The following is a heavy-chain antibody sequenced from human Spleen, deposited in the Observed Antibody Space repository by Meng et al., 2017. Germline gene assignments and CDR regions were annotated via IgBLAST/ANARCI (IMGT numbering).Heavy chain of an antibody. V-gene: IGHV4-4*02. CDR2: ISQGSGRT. CDR1: GDSISSRDW. J-gene: IGHJ5*02. CDR3: VRNEGYSFGA. D-gene: IGHD2-21*01. Sequence: GPLAGSGPGLVKLSGTLSLTCAVSGDSISSRDWWSWVRQPPGKGLEWIGEISQGSGRTNYNPSLKSRVTISLDKSKNQFSLNVNSVTAADTAVYYCVRNEGYSFGAWGQGTLVTVSS.